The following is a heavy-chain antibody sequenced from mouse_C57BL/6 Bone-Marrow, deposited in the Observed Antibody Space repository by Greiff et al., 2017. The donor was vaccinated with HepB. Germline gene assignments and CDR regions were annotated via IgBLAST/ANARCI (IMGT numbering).Heavy chain of an antibody. CDR3: AIWGPYYYGSSCDYFDY. CDR2: IYPRSGNT. Sequence: QVQLQQSGAELARPGASVKLSCKASGYTFTSYGISWVKQRTGQGLEWIGEIYPRSGNTYYNEKFKGKATLTADKSSSTAYMELRSLTSEDSAVYFCAIWGPYYYGSSCDYFDYWGQGTTLTVSS. J-gene: IGHJ2*01. D-gene: IGHD1-1*01. CDR1: GYTFTSYG. V-gene: IGHV1-81*01.